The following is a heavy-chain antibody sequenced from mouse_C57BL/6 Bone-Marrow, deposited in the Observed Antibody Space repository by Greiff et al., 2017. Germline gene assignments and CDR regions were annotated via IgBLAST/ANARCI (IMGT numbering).Heavy chain of an antibody. CDR3: ASVRVYYGSSFWFAY. D-gene: IGHD1-1*01. J-gene: IGHJ3*01. CDR1: GFTFSSYA. V-gene: IGHV5-4*01. Sequence: DVHLVESGGGLVKPGGSLKLSCAASGFTFSSYAMSWVRQTPEKRLEWVATISDGGSYTYYPDNVKGRFTISRDNAKNNLYLQMSHLQSEDTAMYYCASVRVYYGSSFWFAYWGQGTLVTVSA. CDR2: ISDGGSYT.